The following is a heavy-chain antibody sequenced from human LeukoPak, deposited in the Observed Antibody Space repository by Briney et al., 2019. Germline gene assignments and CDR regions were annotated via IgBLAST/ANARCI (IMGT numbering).Heavy chain of an antibody. CDR3: ATGTITMVRGVIKPKYYYYYYGMDV. D-gene: IGHD3-10*01. CDR1: GYTLTELS. Sequence: ASVKVSCKVSGYTLTELSMHWVRQAPGKGLEWMGGFDPEDGETIYAKKFQGRVTMTEDTSTDTAYMELSSLRSEDTAVYYCATGTITMVRGVIKPKYYYYYYGMDVWGKGTTVTVSS. V-gene: IGHV1-24*01. CDR2: FDPEDGET. J-gene: IGHJ6*04.